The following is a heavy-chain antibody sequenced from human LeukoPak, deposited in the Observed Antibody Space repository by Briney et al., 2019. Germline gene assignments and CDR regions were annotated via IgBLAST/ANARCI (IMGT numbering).Heavy chain of an antibody. V-gene: IGHV3-53*01. CDR3: ARDYYASGSYYDAY. J-gene: IGHJ4*02. D-gene: IGHD3-10*01. CDR1: GFTVSSNY. CDR2: IYSGGST. Sequence: TGGSLRLSCAASGFTVSSNYMSWVRQAPGKGLEWVSVIYSGGSTYYADSVKGRFTISRDNSKNTLYLQMNSPRAEDTAVYYCARDYYASGSYYDAYWGQGTLVTVSS.